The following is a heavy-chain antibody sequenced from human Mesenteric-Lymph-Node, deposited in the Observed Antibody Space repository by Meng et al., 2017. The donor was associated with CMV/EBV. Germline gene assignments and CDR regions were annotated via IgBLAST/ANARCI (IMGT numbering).Heavy chain of an antibody. CDR3: ARGVTVEYSFYYGMDV. J-gene: IGHJ6*02. Sequence: SETLSLTCAVYGGSFSGHYWRWIRQPPGKGLEWIGEINLSGTTSYNPSLKSRATISLDTSKNQFSLNLRSVTVADTAVYYCARGVTVEYSFYYGMDVWGQGTTVTVSS. D-gene: IGHD4-23*01. V-gene: IGHV4-34*01. CDR1: GGSFSGHY. CDR2: INLSGTT.